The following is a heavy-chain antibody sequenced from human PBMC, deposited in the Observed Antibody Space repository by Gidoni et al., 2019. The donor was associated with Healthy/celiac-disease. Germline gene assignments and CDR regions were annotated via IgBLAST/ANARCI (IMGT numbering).Heavy chain of an antibody. V-gene: IGHV3-23*01. Sequence: EVQLLESGGGLVQPGGSLRLSCAASGFTFSSYAMSWVCQAPGKGLEWVSAISGSGGSTYYADSVKGRFTISRDNSKNTLYLQMNSLRAEDTAVYYCAKDGSSGYYDGGNAFDIWGQGTMVTVSS. J-gene: IGHJ3*02. D-gene: IGHD3-22*01. CDR3: AKDGSSGYYDGGNAFDI. CDR2: ISGSGGST. CDR1: GFTFSSYA.